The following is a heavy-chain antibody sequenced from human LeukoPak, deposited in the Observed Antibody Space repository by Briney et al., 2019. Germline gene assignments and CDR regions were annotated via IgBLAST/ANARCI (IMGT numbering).Heavy chain of an antibody. CDR1: GYTLSEIS. CDR3: ATDGRGHVMTLNY. CDR2: FDPAEGET. V-gene: IGHV1-24*01. J-gene: IGHJ4*02. D-gene: IGHD3-10*01. Sequence: ASVTVSCKVSGYTLSEISMHWVRQAPGKGLEGMGGFDPAEGETIYAQKFQGRVTLTEDTSTNTAFLELSRLRSEDTAVYYCATDGRGHVMTLNYWGQGSLATVSS.